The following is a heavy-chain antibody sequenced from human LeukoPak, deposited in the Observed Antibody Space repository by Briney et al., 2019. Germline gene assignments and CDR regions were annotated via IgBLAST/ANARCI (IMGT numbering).Heavy chain of an antibody. D-gene: IGHD2-15*01. V-gene: IGHV3-21*01. Sequence: PGGSLRLSCAASGFTFSSYSMNWVRQAPGKGLEWVSPISSSSSYIYYADSVKGRFTISRDNAKNSLYLQMNSLRAEDTAVYYCAREGDIVVVVAAIYFDYWGQGTLVTVSS. J-gene: IGHJ4*02. CDR2: ISSSSSYI. CDR3: AREGDIVVVVAAIYFDY. CDR1: GFTFSSYS.